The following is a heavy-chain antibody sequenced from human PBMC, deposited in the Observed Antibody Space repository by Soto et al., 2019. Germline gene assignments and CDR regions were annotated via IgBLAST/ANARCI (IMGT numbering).Heavy chain of an antibody. J-gene: IGHJ4*02. Sequence: EVQLVESGGGLVNPGGSLRLSCAASGFTFSSYSMNWVRQAPGKGLEWVSAISGSGGSTYYADSVKGRFTISRDNSKNTLYLQMNSLRAEDTAVYYCAKVLLYGDYVSWGQGTLVTVSS. CDR3: AKVLLYGDYVS. V-gene: IGHV3-23*04. CDR1: GFTFSSYS. CDR2: ISGSGGST. D-gene: IGHD4-17*01.